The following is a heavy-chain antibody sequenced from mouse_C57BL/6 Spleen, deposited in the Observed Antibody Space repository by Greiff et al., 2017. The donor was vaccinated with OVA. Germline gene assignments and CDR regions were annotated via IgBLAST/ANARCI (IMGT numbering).Heavy chain of an antibody. Sequence: VQLQQPGTELVKPGASVKLSCKASGYTFTSYWMHWVKQRPGQGLEWIGNINPSNGGTKDNEKCKSKATRTVDKSSSTSYMQLSSLTSDDSSVYYCAREGARWLLFYWGQGTTLTVSS. CDR1: GYTFTSYW. CDR3: AREGARWLLFY. J-gene: IGHJ2*01. D-gene: IGHD2-3*01. V-gene: IGHV1-53*01. CDR2: INPSNGGT.